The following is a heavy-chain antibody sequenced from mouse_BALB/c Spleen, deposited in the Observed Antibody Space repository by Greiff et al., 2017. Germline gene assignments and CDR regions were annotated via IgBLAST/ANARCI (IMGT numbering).Heavy chain of an antibody. J-gene: IGHJ3*01. CDR1: GYSITSDYA. V-gene: IGHV3-2*02. CDR2: ISYSGST. Sequence: EVQLVESGPGLVKPSQSLSLTCTVTGYSITSDYAWNWIRQFPGNKLEWMGYISYSGSTSYNPSLKSRISITRDTSKNQFFLQLNSVTTEDTATYYCARELGRAFAYWGQGTLVTVSA. D-gene: IGHD4-1*01. CDR3: ARELGRAFAY.